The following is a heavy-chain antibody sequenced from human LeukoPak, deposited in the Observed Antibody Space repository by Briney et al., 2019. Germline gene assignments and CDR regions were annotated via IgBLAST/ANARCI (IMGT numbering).Heavy chain of an antibody. CDR1: GYTFTGYY. CDR3: ATQGLPRGVIIHYFDY. J-gene: IGHJ4*02. Sequence: ASVKVSCKASGYTFTGYYMHWVRQAPGQGLEWMGWINPNSGGTNYAQKFQGRVTMTRDTSISTAYMELSRLRSDDTAVYYCATQGLPRGVIIHYFDYWGQGTLVTVSS. V-gene: IGHV1-2*02. D-gene: IGHD3-10*01. CDR2: INPNSGGT.